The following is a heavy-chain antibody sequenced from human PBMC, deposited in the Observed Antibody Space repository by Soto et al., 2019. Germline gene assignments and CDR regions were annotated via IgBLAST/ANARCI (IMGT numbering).Heavy chain of an antibody. Sequence: EVQLVESGGGLVQPGGSLRLSCVASGFSFSTYWMHWVRQGPGKGLVWVSRINSDGTTSYADSVKGRFTISRDNAKNTLYLQMNSLRAEDTAVYFCARGGEWQRSYYLDYWGQGTLVTVSS. V-gene: IGHV3-74*01. J-gene: IGHJ4*02. CDR3: ARGGEWQRSYYLDY. CDR1: GFSFSTYW. CDR2: INSDGTT. D-gene: IGHD5-12*01.